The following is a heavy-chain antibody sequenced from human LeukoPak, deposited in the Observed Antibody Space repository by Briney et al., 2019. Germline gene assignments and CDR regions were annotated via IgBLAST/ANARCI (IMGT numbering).Heavy chain of an antibody. D-gene: IGHD5-18*01. CDR1: GFTFSSYG. CDR2: ISGSGGST. J-gene: IGHJ4*02. Sequence: GGSLRLSCAASGFTFSSYGMSWVRQAPGKGLEWVSAISGSGGSTYYADSVKGRFTISRDNSKNTLYLQMNSLRDEDTGVYYCARDRWGYSYGGYWGQGTLVTVSS. CDR3: ARDRWGYSYGGY. V-gene: IGHV3-23*01.